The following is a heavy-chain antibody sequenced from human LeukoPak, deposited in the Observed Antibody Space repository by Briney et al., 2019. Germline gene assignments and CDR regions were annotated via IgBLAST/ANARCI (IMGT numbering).Heavy chain of an antibody. CDR1: GFPFYDYS. CDR3: ARDIVLIAVAVRGSFDI. D-gene: IGHD6-19*01. CDR2: INWNGGST. V-gene: IGHV3-20*04. J-gene: IGHJ3*02. Sequence: GGSLRLSCAASGFPFYDYSMNWVRRVPGKGLEWVSGINWNGGSTGYADSVKGRFTISRDNAKNSLYLQMNSLRAEDTALYYCARDIVLIAVAVRGSFDIWGQGTMVTVSS.